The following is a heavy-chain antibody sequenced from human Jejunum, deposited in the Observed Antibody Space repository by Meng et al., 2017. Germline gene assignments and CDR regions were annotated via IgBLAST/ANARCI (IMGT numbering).Heavy chain of an antibody. CDR2: IHHSGIT. D-gene: IGHD6-6*01. V-gene: IGHV4-30-4*01. CDR3: ATIQSSPHFFNY. CDR1: GDSVTSGSYH. Sequence: QVQLQESCPGLVTPSQTLSLACTVSGDSVTSGSYHWSWIRQPPGKGLEWIGYIHHSGITYYNPSLRSRLLISIDTSKRQLSLTLNSVTAADTALYYCATIQSSPHFFNYWGQGTLVTVSS. J-gene: IGHJ4*02.